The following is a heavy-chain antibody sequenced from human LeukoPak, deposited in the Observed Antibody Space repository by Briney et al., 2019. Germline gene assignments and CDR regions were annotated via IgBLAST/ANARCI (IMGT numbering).Heavy chain of an antibody. Sequence: SETLSLTCAVYGGSFSGCDWSWIRRPPGKGLEWIGEINHSGSTNYNPSLKSRVTISVDTSKNQFSLKLSSMTAADTAVYYCARRGVTIFGEVIKQRKYYFDSWGQGALVTVSS. CDR2: INHSGST. J-gene: IGHJ4*02. CDR1: GGSFSGCD. D-gene: IGHD3-3*01. CDR3: ARRGVTIFGEVIKQRKYYFDS. V-gene: IGHV4-34*01.